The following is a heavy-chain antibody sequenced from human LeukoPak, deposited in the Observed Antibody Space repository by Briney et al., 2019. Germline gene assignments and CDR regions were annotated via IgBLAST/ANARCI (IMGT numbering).Heavy chain of an antibody. CDR1: GGTFSSYA. CDR3: ARDRNIVVVPAEFDP. CDR2: IIPIFGTA. Sequence: SVKVSCKASGGTFSSYAISWVRQAPGQGLEWMGGIIPIFGTANYAQKFQGRVTITADESTSTAYMELSSLRSEDTAVYYCARDRNIVVVPAEFDPWGQGTLVTVSS. V-gene: IGHV1-69*01. D-gene: IGHD2-2*01. J-gene: IGHJ5*02.